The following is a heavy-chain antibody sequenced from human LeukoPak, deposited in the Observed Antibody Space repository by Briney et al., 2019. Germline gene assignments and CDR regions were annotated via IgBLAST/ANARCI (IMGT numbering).Heavy chain of an antibody. V-gene: IGHV3-15*01. Sequence: GGSLRLSCAASGFTVSSNYMSWVRQAPGKGLEWVGRIKSKTDGGTTDYAAPVKGRFTISRDDSKNTLYLQMNSLKTEDTAVYYCTVTPLRYFDWLLSGWGQGTLVTVSS. D-gene: IGHD3-9*01. CDR2: IKSKTDGGTT. J-gene: IGHJ4*02. CDR1: GFTVSSNY. CDR3: TVTPLRYFDWLLSG.